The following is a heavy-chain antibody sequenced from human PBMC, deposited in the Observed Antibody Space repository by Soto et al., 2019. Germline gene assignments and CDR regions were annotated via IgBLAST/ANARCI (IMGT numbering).Heavy chain of an antibody. J-gene: IGHJ5*02. D-gene: IGHD2-2*01. CDR3: ARDIVVDPRKRPRPNWFDP. V-gene: IGHV3-33*01. CDR2: IWYDGSNK. Sequence: PGGSLRLSCAASGFTFGSYGMHWVRQAPGKGLEWVAVIWYDGSNKYYADSVKGRFTISRDNSKNTLYLQMNSLRAEDTAVYYCARDIVVDPRKRPRPNWFDPWGQGTLVTVSS. CDR1: GFTFGSYG.